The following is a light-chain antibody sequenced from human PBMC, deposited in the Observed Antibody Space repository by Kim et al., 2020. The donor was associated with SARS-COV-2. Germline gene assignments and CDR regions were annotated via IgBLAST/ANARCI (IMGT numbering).Light chain of an antibody. CDR1: QSLSIY. J-gene: IGKJ4*01. Sequence: EVVLTQSPATLSLSPGERATLSCRASQSLSIYLAWYQQKPGQAPRLLIYDASNSATGIPARFTGSGSGTDFSLTISSLEPEDFAVYYCQQRNYWPLTFGGGTKVDIK. V-gene: IGKV3-11*01. CDR2: DAS. CDR3: QQRNYWPLT.